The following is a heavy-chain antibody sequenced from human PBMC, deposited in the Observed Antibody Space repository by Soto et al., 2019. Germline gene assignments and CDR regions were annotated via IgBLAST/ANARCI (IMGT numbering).Heavy chain of an antibody. V-gene: IGHV1-69*13. CDR3: ARDQKANPQYYYDSSVYYGFGVTLDY. CDR2: IIPIFGTA. CDR1: GGTFSSYA. Sequence: SVKVSCKASGGTFSSYAISWVRQAPGQGLEWMGGIIPIFGTANYAQKFQGRVTITADESTSTAYMELSSLRSEDTAVYYCARDQKANPQYYYDSSVYYGFGVTLDYWGQGTLVTVSS. J-gene: IGHJ4*02. D-gene: IGHD3-22*01.